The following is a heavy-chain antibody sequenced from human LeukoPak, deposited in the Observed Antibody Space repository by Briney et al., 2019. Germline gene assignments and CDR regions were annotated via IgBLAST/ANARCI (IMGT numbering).Heavy chain of an antibody. CDR3: ARVQYSSSWYNYYYYMDV. D-gene: IGHD6-13*01. CDR1: GITFSSYS. J-gene: IGHJ6*03. Sequence: GGSLRLSCAASGITFSSYSMNWVRQAPGKGLEWVSCISSSSSYIYYADSVKGRFTISRDNAKNSLYLQMNSLRAEDTAVYYCARVQYSSSWYNYYYYMDVWGKGTTVTISS. CDR2: ISSSSSYI. V-gene: IGHV3-21*01.